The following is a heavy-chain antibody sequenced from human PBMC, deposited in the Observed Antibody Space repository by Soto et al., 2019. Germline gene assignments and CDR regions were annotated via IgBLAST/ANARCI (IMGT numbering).Heavy chain of an antibody. CDR2: INTGNGNT. Sequence: ASVKVSCKASGYTFTSLAIHWVRQAPGQRLEWMGWINTGNGNTKYSQKFQGRVTITRDTSASTAYMDLSSLRSEDTAMYYCATLCGGDCYSSDYWGQGTLVTVSS. J-gene: IGHJ4*02. D-gene: IGHD2-21*02. V-gene: IGHV1-3*04. CDR1: GYTFTSLA. CDR3: ATLCGGDCYSSDY.